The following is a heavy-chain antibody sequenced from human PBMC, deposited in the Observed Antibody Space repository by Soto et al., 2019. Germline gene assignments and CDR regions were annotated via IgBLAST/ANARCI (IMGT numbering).Heavy chain of an antibody. V-gene: IGHV1-69*04. J-gene: IGHJ6*03. Sequence: QVQLVQSGAEVKKPGSSVKVSCKASGGTFSNHTISWVRQAPGQGLEWMGRIIPILGVANYAQKFQGRVTITADKSTTKAYMELSSLRSADTAVYYCARVAEMGTVTEGYYYSMDVWGKGTTVTVSS. CDR2: IIPILGVA. D-gene: IGHD4-17*01. CDR3: ARVAEMGTVTEGYYYSMDV. CDR1: GGTFSNHT.